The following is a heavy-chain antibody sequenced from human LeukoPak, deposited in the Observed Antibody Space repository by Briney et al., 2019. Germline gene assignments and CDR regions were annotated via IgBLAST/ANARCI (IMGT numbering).Heavy chain of an antibody. Sequence: EATVKVSCKASDYTFTSYGISWVRQAPGQGLEWMGWISAYNGNTNNAQKLRGRVTMATDTSTSTAYMELRSLRSDDTAVYYCARDCSSTSCYLGFFDYWGQGTLVTVSS. D-gene: IGHD2-2*01. V-gene: IGHV1-18*01. CDR2: ISAYNGNT. CDR3: ARDCSSTSCYLGFFDY. J-gene: IGHJ4*02. CDR1: DYTFTSYG.